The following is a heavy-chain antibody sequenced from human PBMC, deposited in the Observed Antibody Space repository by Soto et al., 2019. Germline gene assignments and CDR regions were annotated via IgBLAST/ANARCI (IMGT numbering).Heavy chain of an antibody. CDR2: TSADNYNT. CDR3: TRVYCRGGSCYGPDY. V-gene: IGHV1-18*01. D-gene: IGHD2-15*01. Sequence: QVQLVQSGGDVRQPGASVKVSCKASGYTFTTYGISWVRQAPGQGLEWMGWTSADNYNTNYAQKFQGRITMTTDTSTNTAYMELRSLRSDDTAMYYCTRVYCRGGSCYGPDYWGQGTLVTVSS. CDR1: GYTFTTYG. J-gene: IGHJ4*02.